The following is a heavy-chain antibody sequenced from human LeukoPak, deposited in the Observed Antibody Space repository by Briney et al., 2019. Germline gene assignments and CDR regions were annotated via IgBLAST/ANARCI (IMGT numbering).Heavy chain of an antibody. D-gene: IGHD6-19*01. CDR2: INHSGST. V-gene: IGHV4-34*01. Sequence: SETLSLTCAVYGGSFSGYYWSWIRQPPGKGLEWIGEINHSGSTNYNPPLKSRVTISVDTSKNQFSLKLSSVTAADTAVYYCARDRGSGWYEEFDYWGQGTLVTVSS. CDR1: GGSFSGYY. J-gene: IGHJ4*02. CDR3: ARDRGSGWYEEFDY.